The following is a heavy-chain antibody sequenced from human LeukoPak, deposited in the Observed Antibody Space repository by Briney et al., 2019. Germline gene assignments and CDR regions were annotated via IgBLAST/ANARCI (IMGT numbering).Heavy chain of an antibody. D-gene: IGHD6-13*01. Sequence: GGSLRLSCAASGFTFSSYSMNWVRQAPGKGLEWVSSISSSSSYIYYADSVKGRFTISRDNAKNSLYLQMNSLRAEDTAVYYCARDHDEAQGSSWRLPEYYYYGMDVWGQGTTVTVSS. CDR3: ARDHDEAQGSSWRLPEYYYYGMDV. CDR1: GFTFSSYS. CDR2: ISSSSSYI. J-gene: IGHJ6*02. V-gene: IGHV3-21*01.